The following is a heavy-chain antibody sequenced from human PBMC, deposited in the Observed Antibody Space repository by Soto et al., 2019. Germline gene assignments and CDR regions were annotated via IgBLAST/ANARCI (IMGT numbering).Heavy chain of an antibody. CDR3: ARDGPMARAFDI. D-gene: IGHD3-10*01. J-gene: IGHJ3*02. V-gene: IGHV1-18*01. Sequence: WASVKVSCKAAGYTFTSYRICWVRKAPGQGLEWMGWISAYNGNTNYAQKLQGRVTMTTDTSTSTAYMELRSLRSDDTVVYYCARDGPMARAFDIWGQGTMVTVSS. CDR1: GYTFTSYR. CDR2: ISAYNGNT.